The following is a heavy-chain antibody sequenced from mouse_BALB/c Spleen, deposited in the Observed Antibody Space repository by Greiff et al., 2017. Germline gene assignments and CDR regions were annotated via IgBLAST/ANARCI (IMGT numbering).Heavy chain of an antibody. CDR1: GFTFSSYA. CDR2: ISSGGSYT. V-gene: IGHV5-9-3*01. J-gene: IGHJ3*01. CDR3: ARGTTAWFAY. D-gene: IGHD2-12*01. Sequence: EVKLVESGGGLVKPGGSLKLSCAASGFTFSSYAMSWVRQTPEKRLEWVATISSGGSYTYYPDSVKGRFTISRDNAKNTLYLQMSSLRSEDTAMYYCARGTTAWFAYWGQGTLVTVSA.